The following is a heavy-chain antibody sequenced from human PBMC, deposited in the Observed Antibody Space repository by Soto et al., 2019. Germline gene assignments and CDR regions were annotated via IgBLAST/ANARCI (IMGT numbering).Heavy chain of an antibody. D-gene: IGHD3-3*01. CDR2: ISGSGGST. CDR3: AKDLERFLEWLSLFDY. CDR1: GFTFSSYA. J-gene: IGHJ4*02. V-gene: IGHV3-23*01. Sequence: GGSLRLSCAASGFTFSSYAMSWVRQAPGKGLEWVSAISGSGGSTYYADSVKGRLTISRDNSKNTLYLQMNSLRAEDTAVYYCAKDLERFLEWLSLFDYWGQGTLVTVSS.